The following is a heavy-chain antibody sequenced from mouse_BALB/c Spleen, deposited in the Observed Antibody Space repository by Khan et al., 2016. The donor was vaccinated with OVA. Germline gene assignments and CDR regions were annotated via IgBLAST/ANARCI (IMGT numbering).Heavy chain of an antibody. J-gene: IGHJ3*01. D-gene: IGHD2-2*01. CDR3: ARGSGNDGFAY. Sequence: QVQLQQSGPELVRPGVSVKISCKGSGYTFTDYAMHWVKQSHAKSLEWIGVISTHYGNVDSNQKFKGKATMTVDKSSNTAYIELARCTSEDPAIYYGARGSGNDGFAYWGQGTLVTVSA. V-gene: IGHV1S137*01. CDR1: GYTFTDYA. CDR2: ISTHYGNV.